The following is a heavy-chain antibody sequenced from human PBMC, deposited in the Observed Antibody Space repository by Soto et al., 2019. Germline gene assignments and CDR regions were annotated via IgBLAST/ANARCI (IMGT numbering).Heavy chain of an antibody. D-gene: IGHD3-10*01. J-gene: IGHJ6*02. CDR1: CGSISSSSYY. Sequence: PSETLSLTCTVSCGSISSSSYYWGWIRQPPGKGLEWIGSIYYSGSTYYNPSLKSRVTISVDTSKNQFSLKLSSVTAADTAVYYCARESHYYGSGSYYLAANDYGMDVWGQGTTVTGSS. V-gene: IGHV4-39*02. CDR2: IYYSGST. CDR3: ARESHYYGSGSYYLAANDYGMDV.